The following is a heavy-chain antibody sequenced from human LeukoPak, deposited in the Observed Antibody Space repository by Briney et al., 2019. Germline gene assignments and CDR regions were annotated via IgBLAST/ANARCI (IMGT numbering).Heavy chain of an antibody. CDR1: GGSISSYY. J-gene: IGHJ5*02. CDR2: IYYSGST. CDR3: ARTMTMVRGLTFGWFDP. V-gene: IGHV4-59*01. Sequence: SETLSLTCTVSGGSISSYYWSWIRQPPGKGLEWIGYIYYSGSTNYNPSLKSRVTISVDTSKNQFSLKLSSVTAADTAVYYCARTMTMVRGLTFGWFDPWGQGTLVTVSS. D-gene: IGHD3-10*01.